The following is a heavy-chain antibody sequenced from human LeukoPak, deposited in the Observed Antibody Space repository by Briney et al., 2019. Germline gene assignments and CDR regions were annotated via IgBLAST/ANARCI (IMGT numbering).Heavy chain of an antibody. Sequence: ASVKVSCKASGGTFSSYAISWVRQAPGQGLEWMGGIIPIFGTANYAQKFQGRVTITADESTSTAYMELSSLRPEDTAVYYCAIRFYDSSGPPGYWGQGTLVTVSS. CDR3: AIRFYDSSGPPGY. CDR2: IIPIFGTA. CDR1: GGTFSSYA. J-gene: IGHJ4*02. D-gene: IGHD3-22*01. V-gene: IGHV1-69*13.